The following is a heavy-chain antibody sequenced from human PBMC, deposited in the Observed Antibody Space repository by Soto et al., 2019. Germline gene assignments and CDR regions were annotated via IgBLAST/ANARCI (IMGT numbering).Heavy chain of an antibody. V-gene: IGHV1-69*13. CDR3: ARDHSPYSSSSVDF. Sequence: GASVKVSCKASGGTFSSYAISWVRQAPGQGLEWMGWIIPIFGTANYAQKFQGRVTMTADESTSTAYMELRSLRSDDTAVYYCARDHSPYSSSSVDFWGQGTLVTVSS. CDR2: IIPIFGTA. D-gene: IGHD6-6*01. J-gene: IGHJ4*02. CDR1: GGTFSSYA.